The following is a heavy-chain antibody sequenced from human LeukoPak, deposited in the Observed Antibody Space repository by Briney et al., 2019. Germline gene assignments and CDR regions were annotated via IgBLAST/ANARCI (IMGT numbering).Heavy chain of an antibody. J-gene: IGHJ4*02. CDR3: ARQGATTSMVFDY. D-gene: IGHD1-26*01. Sequence: GESLKISCKGSGYSFTSYWIGWVRQMPGKGLEWMGIIYPGDSDTRYSPSFQGQVTISADKSISTAYLQWSGLKASDTAMYYCARQGATTSMVFDYWGQGTLVTVSS. CDR2: IYPGDSDT. V-gene: IGHV5-51*01. CDR1: GYSFTSYW.